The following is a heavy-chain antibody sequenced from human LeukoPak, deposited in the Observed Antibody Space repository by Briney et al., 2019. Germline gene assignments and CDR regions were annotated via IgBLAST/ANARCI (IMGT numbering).Heavy chain of an antibody. CDR3: ARGLATVTTGYWFDP. CDR2: ISSSSSYI. Sequence: AGSLRLSCAASGFTFSSYSMNWVRQAPGKGLEWVSSISSSSSYIYYADSVKGRFTISRDNAKNSLYLQMNSLRAEDTAVYYCARGLATVTTGYWFDPWGQGTMVTVSS. D-gene: IGHD4-17*01. CDR1: GFTFSSYS. J-gene: IGHJ5*02. V-gene: IGHV3-21*01.